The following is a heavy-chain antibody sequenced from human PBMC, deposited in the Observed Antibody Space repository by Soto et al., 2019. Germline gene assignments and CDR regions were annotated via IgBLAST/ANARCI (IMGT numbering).Heavy chain of an antibody. J-gene: IGHJ4*02. Sequence: QVQLVQSGAEVKKPGSSVRVSCKTSGGNFKNYGLSWVRQAPGRGLEWMGGIVRLYGMAIYVQISQGRVTITADEYTDTFYMELSSLNSEDTAFYYGESEIAALCFRFWGQGTLVSVSS. CDR2: IVRLYGMA. V-gene: IGHV1-69*12. CDR3: ESEIAALCFRF. D-gene: IGHD2-21*01. CDR1: GGNFKNYG.